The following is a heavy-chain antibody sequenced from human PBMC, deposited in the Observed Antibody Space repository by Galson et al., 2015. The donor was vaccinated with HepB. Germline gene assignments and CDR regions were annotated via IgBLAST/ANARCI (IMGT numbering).Heavy chain of an antibody. CDR1: GGSISSSSYY. V-gene: IGHV4-39*01. CDR3: ARRARFQLLDYYYYGMDV. Sequence: ETLSLTCTVSGGSISSSSYYWGWIRQPPGKGLEWIGSIYYSGSTYYNPSLKSRVTISVDTSKNQFSLKLSSVTAADTAVYYCARRARFQLLDYYYYGMDVWGQGTTVTVSS. CDR2: IYYSGST. J-gene: IGHJ6*02. D-gene: IGHD5-24*01.